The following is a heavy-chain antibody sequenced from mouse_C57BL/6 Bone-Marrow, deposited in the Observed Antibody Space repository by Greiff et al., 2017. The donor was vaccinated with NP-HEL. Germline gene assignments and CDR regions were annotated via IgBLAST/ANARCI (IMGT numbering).Heavy chain of an antibody. D-gene: IGHD1-1*01. CDR2: ISSGSSTI. CDR1: GFTFSDYG. J-gene: IGHJ2*01. V-gene: IGHV5-17*01. Sequence: EVQGVESGGGLVKPGGSLKLSCAASGFTFSDYGMHWVRQAPEKGLEWVAYISSGSSTIYYADTVKGRFTISRDNAKNTLFLQMTSLRSEDTAMYYCARRIYYGSSYEDYFDYWGQGTTLTVSS. CDR3: ARRIYYGSSYEDYFDY.